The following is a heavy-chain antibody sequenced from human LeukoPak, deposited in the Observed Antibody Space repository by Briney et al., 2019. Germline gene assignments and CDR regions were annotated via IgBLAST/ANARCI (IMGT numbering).Heavy chain of an antibody. J-gene: IGHJ4*02. V-gene: IGHV3-11*06. Sequence: SVKGRFTISRDNAKNSLYLQMNSLRAEDTAVYYCARDEAKGYNGYDFDYWGQGTLVTVSS. CDR3: ARDEAKGYNGYDFDY. D-gene: IGHD5-12*01.